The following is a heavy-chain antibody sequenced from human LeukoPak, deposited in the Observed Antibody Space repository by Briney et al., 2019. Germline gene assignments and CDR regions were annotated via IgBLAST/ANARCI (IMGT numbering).Heavy chain of an antibody. CDR2: INSDGSST. CDR3: ATLKKVAFAMNY. D-gene: IGHD2-15*01. Sequence: GGSLRLSCAASGFTFSSYWMHWVRQAPGKGLVWVSRINSDGSSTSYADSVKGRFTISRDNAKNTLYLQMNSLRAEDTAVYYCATLKKVAFAMNYWGQGTLVTVSS. CDR1: GFTFSSYW. V-gene: IGHV3-74*01. J-gene: IGHJ4*02.